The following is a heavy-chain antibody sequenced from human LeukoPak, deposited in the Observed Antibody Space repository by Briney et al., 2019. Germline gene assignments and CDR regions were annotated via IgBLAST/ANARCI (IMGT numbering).Heavy chain of an antibody. CDR2: INHSGST. J-gene: IGHJ6*02. CDR1: GGSFSGYY. CDR3: AGVLRSLTYYYYYGMDV. Sequence: SETLSLTCAVYGGSFSGYYWSWLRQPPGKGLEWIGEINHSGSTNYNPSLKSRVTISVDTSKNQFSLKLSSVTAADTAVYYCAGVLRSLTYYYYYGMDVWGQGTTVTVSS. V-gene: IGHV4-34*01.